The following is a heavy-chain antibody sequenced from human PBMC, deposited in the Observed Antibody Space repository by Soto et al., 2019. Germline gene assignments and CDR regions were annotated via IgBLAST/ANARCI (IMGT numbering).Heavy chain of an antibody. CDR3: ARARRDGYNHPFYGMDV. Sequence: PSETLSLTCTVSGGSISSYYWSWIRQPPGKGLEWIGYIYYSGSTNYNPSLKSRVTISVDTSKNQFSLKLSSVTAADTAVYYCARARRDGYNHPFYGMDVWGQGTAVTVSS. CDR2: IYYSGST. V-gene: IGHV4-59*01. J-gene: IGHJ6*02. D-gene: IGHD5-12*01. CDR1: GGSISSYY.